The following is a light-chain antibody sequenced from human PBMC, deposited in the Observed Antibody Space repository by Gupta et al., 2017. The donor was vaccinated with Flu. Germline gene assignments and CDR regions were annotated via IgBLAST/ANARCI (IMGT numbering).Light chain of an antibody. Sequence: PVLPHSFSASASLGSSVKLPCTLSRGHSTYIIAWHQQQPGKAPRLVMTLEGSGNYNRGSGVPDRFSGSSSGADRYLTISNLQPEDEADYYCETWDANTYRVVFGGGTKLAVL. CDR3: ETWDANTYRVV. V-gene: IGLV4-60*03. J-gene: IGLJ2*01. CDR2: LEGSGNY. CDR1: RGHSTYI.